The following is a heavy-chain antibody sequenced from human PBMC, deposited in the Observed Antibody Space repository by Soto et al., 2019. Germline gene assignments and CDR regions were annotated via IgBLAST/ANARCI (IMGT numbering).Heavy chain of an antibody. V-gene: IGHV3-15*07. D-gene: IGHD5-18*01. J-gene: IGHJ4*02. CDR1: DFPLINVW. Sequence: EVQLVESGGGLVEPGGSLRLSCEVSDFPLINVWMNWVRQAPGKGLEWVGRIKSKADGGTTDYAAPVKGRFTISRDDSKNTLYLQMNSLKIEDTAMYYCSHGYGQYFDSWGQGTLVTVSS. CDR2: IKSKADGGTT. CDR3: SHGYGQYFDS.